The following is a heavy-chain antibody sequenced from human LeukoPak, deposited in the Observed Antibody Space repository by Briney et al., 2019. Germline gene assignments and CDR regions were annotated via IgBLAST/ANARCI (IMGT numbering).Heavy chain of an antibody. D-gene: IGHD1-26*01. CDR1: GFTFSSYS. J-gene: IGHJ4*02. V-gene: IGHV3-21*01. Sequence: GGSLRLSCAASGFTFSSYSMNWVRQAPGKGLEWVSSISSSSSYIYYADSVKGRFTISRDNAKNSLYLQMNSLRAEDTAVYYCARDKGSYPAFDYWGQGTLVTVSS. CDR3: ARDKGSYPAFDY. CDR2: ISSSSSYI.